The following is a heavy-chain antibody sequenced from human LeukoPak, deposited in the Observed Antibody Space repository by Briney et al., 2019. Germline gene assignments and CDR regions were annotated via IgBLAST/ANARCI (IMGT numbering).Heavy chain of an antibody. Sequence: GGSLRLSCAASGFTFSSYAMTWVRHAPGKGLEWVSGISWNSGSIGYADSVKGRFTISRDNSKNTLYLQMNSLRAEDTAVYYCAKGVNGDSSGWSPYYWGQGTLVTVSS. CDR2: ISWNSGSI. D-gene: IGHD6-19*01. J-gene: IGHJ4*02. CDR3: AKGVNGDSSGWSPYY. CDR1: GFTFSSYA. V-gene: IGHV3-23*01.